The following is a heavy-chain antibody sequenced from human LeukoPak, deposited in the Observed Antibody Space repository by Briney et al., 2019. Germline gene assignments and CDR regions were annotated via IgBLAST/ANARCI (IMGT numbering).Heavy chain of an antibody. J-gene: IGHJ4*02. V-gene: IGHV3-9*01. CDR1: GFSFDDYA. CDR2: ISWNSGSI. D-gene: IGHD6-19*01. CDR3: AKDRLYSSGWNYFDY. Sequence: GRSLRLSCVASGFSFDDYAMHWVRQAPGKGLEWVSGISWNSGSIGYAGSVEGRFTISRDNAKNSLYLQMNSLRPEDTALYYCAKDRLYSSGWNYFDYWGQGTLVTVSS.